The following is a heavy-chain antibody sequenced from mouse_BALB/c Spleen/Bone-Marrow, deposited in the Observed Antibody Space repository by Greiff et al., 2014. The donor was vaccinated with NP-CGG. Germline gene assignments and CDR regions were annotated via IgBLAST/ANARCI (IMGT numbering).Heavy chain of an antibody. V-gene: IGHV5-6-5*01. CDR3: AKRGAYGNFWFAY. D-gene: IGHD2-10*02. CDR1: GFTFSSYA. J-gene: IGHJ3*01. CDR2: ISSGGST. Sequence: EVMLVESGGGLVKPGGSLKLSCAASGFTFSSYAMSWVRQTPEKRLEWVASISSGGSTYYPDSVKGRFTISRDNARNILYLQMSSLRSEDTAMYYCAKRGAYGNFWFAYWGQGTQVTVSA.